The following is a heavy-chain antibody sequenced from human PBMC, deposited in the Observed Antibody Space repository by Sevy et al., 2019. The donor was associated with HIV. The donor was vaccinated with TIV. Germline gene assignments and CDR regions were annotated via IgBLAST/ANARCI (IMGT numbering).Heavy chain of an antibody. J-gene: IGHJ6*02. V-gene: IGHV1-2*02. Sequence: ASVKVSCKASGYTFTGYYMHWVRQAPGQGLEWMGWINPNSGGTNYAQKFQGRVTMTRDTSISTAYMELRRLRSDDTAVYYCARDIRFFCSSTSCYTDYYYYYGMDVWGQGTTVTVSS. CDR1: GYTFTGYY. D-gene: IGHD2-2*02. CDR3: ARDIRFFCSSTSCYTDYYYYYGMDV. CDR2: INPNSGGT.